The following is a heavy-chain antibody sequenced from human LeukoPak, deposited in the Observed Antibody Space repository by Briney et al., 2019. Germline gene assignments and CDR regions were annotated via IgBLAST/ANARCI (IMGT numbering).Heavy chain of an antibody. CDR2: ICYSGST. Sequence: SETLSLTCTVSGGSISSYYWSWIRQHPGKGLEWIGYICYSGSTNYNPSLKSRVTISVDASKNQFSLKLSSVTAADTAVYYCARDRTTVTPKATYYYGMDVWGQGTTVTVSS. D-gene: IGHD4-11*01. J-gene: IGHJ6*02. CDR3: ARDRTTVTPKATYYYGMDV. CDR1: GGSISSYY. V-gene: IGHV4-59*13.